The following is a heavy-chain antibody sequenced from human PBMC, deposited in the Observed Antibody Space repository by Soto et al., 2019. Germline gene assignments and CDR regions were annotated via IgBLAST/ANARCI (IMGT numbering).Heavy chain of an antibody. Sequence: PSETLSLTCTVSGGSISSYYWSWMRQPPGKGLEWIGYIYYSGSTNYNPSLKSRVTISVDTSKNQFSLKLSSVTAADTAVYYCARSGGYGDYYFDYWGQGTLVTVSS. V-gene: IGHV4-59*01. CDR3: ARSGGYGDYYFDY. J-gene: IGHJ4*02. CDR1: GGSISSYY. CDR2: IYYSGST. D-gene: IGHD4-17*01.